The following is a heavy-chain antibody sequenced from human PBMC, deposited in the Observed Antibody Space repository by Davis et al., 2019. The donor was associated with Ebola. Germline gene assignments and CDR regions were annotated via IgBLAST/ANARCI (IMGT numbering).Heavy chain of an antibody. CDR3: ARDSSWGLGRYFDY. Sequence: SGPTLVKPTETLTLTCTVSGFSLSNARMGVSWIRQPPGKALEWLAHIFSNDEKSYSTTLKSRLTISKDTSKSQVVLTMTNMDPVDTATYYCARDSSWGLGRYFDYWGQGTLVTVSS. CDR1: GFSLSNARMG. CDR2: IFSNDEK. V-gene: IGHV2-26*01. J-gene: IGHJ4*02. D-gene: IGHD7-27*01.